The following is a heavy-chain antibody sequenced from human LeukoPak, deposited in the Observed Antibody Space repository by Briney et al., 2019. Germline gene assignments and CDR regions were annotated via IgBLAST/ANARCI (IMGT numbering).Heavy chain of an antibody. CDR3: ARGNRYSYAGYYFDY. CDR2: IIPIFGTA. Sequence: SVKVSCKASGGTFSSYAISWVRQAPGQGLEWMGGIIPIFGTANYAQKFQGRVTITADKSTSTAYMELSSLRSEDTAVYYCARGNRYSYAGYYFDYWGQGTLVTVSS. CDR1: GGTFSSYA. J-gene: IGHJ4*02. D-gene: IGHD5-18*01. V-gene: IGHV1-69*06.